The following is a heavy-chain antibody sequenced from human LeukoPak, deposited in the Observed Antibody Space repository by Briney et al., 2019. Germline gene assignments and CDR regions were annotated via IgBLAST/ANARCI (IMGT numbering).Heavy chain of an antibody. Sequence: GGSLRLSCAASGFTFSSYGMHWVRQAPGKGLEWVAFIRYDGSNKYYADSVKGRITISRDNSKNTLYLQMNSLRAEDTAVYYCAKSTAVTNYFDYWGQGTLVTVSS. CDR1: GFTFSSYG. CDR3: AKSTAVTNYFDY. CDR2: IRYDGSNK. J-gene: IGHJ4*02. D-gene: IGHD6-13*01. V-gene: IGHV3-30*02.